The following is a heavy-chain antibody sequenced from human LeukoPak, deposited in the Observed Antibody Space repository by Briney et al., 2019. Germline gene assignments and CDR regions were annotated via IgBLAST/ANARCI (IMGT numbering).Heavy chain of an antibody. J-gene: IGHJ3*02. CDR2: IYYSGST. D-gene: IGHD2-15*01. V-gene: IGHV4-59*08. CDR3: AVRYCSGGSCYSDDAFDI. Sequence: SETLSLTCTVSGGSIGSYYGSWIRQPPGKGLEWIGYIYYSGSTYYNPSLKSRVTISVDTSKNQFSLKLSSVTAADTAVYYCAVRYCSGGSCYSDDAFDIWGQGTMVTVSS. CDR1: GGSIGSYY.